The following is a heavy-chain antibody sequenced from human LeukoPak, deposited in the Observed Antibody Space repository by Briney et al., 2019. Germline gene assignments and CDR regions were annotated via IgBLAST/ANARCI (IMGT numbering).Heavy chain of an antibody. Sequence: ASETLSLTCTVSGGSISSYYWSWIRQPPGKGLEWIGYIYYSGSTNYNPSLKSRVTISVDTSKNQFSLKLSSVTAADTAVYYCAREDGSSGGIDIWGQGTMVTVSS. CDR1: GGSISSYY. CDR3: AREDGSSGGIDI. V-gene: IGHV4-59*01. J-gene: IGHJ3*02. D-gene: IGHD2-15*01. CDR2: IYYSGST.